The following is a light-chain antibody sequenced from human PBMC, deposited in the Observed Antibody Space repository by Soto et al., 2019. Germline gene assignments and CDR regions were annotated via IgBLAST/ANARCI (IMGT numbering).Light chain of an antibody. Sequence: DTELSQSASTLSPSVGDSVTVPCRASQSISSWLAWYQQKPGKAPKLLIYKASSLESGVPSRFSGSGSGTEVTLTLTSVTPEAFAVYYCQQYNSYSQTFGQGTKV. CDR2: KAS. V-gene: IGKV1-5*03. CDR3: QQYNSYSQT. CDR1: QSISSW. J-gene: IGKJ1*01.